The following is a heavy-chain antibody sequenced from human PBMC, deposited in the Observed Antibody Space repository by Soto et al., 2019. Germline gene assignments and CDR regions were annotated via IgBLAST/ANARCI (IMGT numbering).Heavy chain of an antibody. CDR2: IAPHSGRT. J-gene: IGHJ4*02. CDR1: GYAFTSYG. D-gene: IGHD3-10*01. CDR3: ARAATGSYHSAY. Sequence: QVQLVQSGPEVKKRGASVRVSCMTSGYAFTSYGVNWVRQVPGQGLEWMGWIAPHSGRTTYLPKFQGRVTITADPSTNTAYKELSSLSSDDTGIYFCARAATGSYHSAYWGQGTVVTVSA. V-gene: IGHV1-18*04.